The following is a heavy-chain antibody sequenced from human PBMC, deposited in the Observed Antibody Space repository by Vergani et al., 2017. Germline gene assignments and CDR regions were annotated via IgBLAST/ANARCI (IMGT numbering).Heavy chain of an antibody. CDR2: ISMSGDIS. CDR3: AKDIGIVMVPVSPDF. CDR1: GFTFFNFA. J-gene: IGHJ4*02. V-gene: IGHV3-23*04. Sequence: EVQLVESGGGLEQPGRSLRLSCAASGFTFFNFAMGWVRQAPGKGLEWVSSISMSGDISYYADSVKGRFTISRDNSKNTLYLQMDSLRAGDTALYYCAKDIGIVMVPVSPDFWGQGTLVTVSS. D-gene: IGHD2/OR15-2a*01.